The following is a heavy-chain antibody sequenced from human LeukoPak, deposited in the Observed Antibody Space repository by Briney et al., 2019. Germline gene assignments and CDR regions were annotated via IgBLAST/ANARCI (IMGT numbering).Heavy chain of an antibody. D-gene: IGHD3-16*01. CDR3: ARTPLRMPYAFDI. V-gene: IGHV2-70*11. CDR2: IDWDDDK. CDR1: GFSLSTSPMC. J-gene: IGHJ3*02. Sequence: SGPALVNPTQTLTLTCTFSGFSLSTSPMCVSWIRQPPGKALEWLARIDWDDDKYYSASLKTRLTISKDTSKNQVVLTMTNMDPVDTATYYCARTPLRMPYAFDIWGQGTMVTVSS.